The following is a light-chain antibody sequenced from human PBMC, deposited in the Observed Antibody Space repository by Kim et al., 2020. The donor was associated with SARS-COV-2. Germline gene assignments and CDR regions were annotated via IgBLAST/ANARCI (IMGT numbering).Light chain of an antibody. CDR3: QLYDTPRT. Sequence: LSPGERATLSCRASQSVSSSFVAWYQQKPGQAPRLLIYGASSRATGIPDRFSGSGSETDFSLTISRLEPEDFAVYYCQLYDTPRTFGQGTKVDIK. CDR1: QSVSSSF. CDR2: GAS. J-gene: IGKJ1*01. V-gene: IGKV3-20*01.